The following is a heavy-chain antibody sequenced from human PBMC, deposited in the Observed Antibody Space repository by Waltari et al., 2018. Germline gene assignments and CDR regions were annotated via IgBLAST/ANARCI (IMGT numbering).Heavy chain of an antibody. V-gene: IGHV1-69*01. J-gene: IGHJ4*02. CDR1: VGPFGRFA. CDR3: ATDTSPPY. D-gene: IGHD2-2*01. CDR2: IIPKIGAS. Sequence: QVQLVQTGAEVKKPGSSVKVSCKASVGPFGRFAISWVRQAAGEGLEWMGGIIPKIGASNYAQKFQGRVTITADDSTRIAYMEVSSLSFEDTAVYFCATDTSPPYWGQGTLVIVSS.